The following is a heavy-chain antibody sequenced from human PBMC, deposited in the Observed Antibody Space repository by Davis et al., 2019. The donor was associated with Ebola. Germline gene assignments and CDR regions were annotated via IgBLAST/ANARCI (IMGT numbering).Heavy chain of an antibody. Sequence: PGGSLRLSCAGSGYSFSSFGIHWVRQGPGKGLEWVAVISTDGSKKFYVDSVKGRFSISRDNSENTVYLQMNTLSAEDTAVYYCAKVPGYCSGGACYSFGYYHGMDVWGQGTTVTVSS. D-gene: IGHD2-15*01. CDR2: ISTDGSKK. J-gene: IGHJ6*02. CDR3: AKVPGYCSGGACYSFGYYHGMDV. V-gene: IGHV3-30*18. CDR1: GYSFSSFG.